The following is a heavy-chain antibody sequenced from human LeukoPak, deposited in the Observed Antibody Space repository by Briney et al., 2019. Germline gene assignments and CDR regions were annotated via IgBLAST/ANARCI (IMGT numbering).Heavy chain of an antibody. Sequence: GGSLRLSCAASGFTFSSYEMNWVRQAPGKGLEWVSYISSSGSTIYYATSVKGRYTISRDNAKNSLYLQLNSLRAEDTAVYYCAREGQYGSGIDYWGEGTLVTASS. CDR1: GFTFSSYE. D-gene: IGHD3-10*01. CDR2: ISSSGSTI. J-gene: IGHJ4*02. V-gene: IGHV3-48*03. CDR3: AREGQYGSGIDY.